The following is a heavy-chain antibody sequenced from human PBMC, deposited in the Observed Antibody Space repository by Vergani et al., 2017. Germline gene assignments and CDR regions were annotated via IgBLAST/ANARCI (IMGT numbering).Heavy chain of an antibody. CDR2: INTNSGNP. CDR3: ARGRQWRLTEYLYGMDV. J-gene: IGHJ6*02. Sequence: QVQLLQSGSELKKPGASVRISCEASGYTFTNYPLIWVRQAPGQGLEFMGWINTNSGNPTHAPGFTGRFVFSLDTSVSTAYLQISGLKAEDSAVYYCARGRQWRLTEYLYGMDVWGQGTTVTVSS. CDR1: GYTFTNYP. V-gene: IGHV7-4-1*02. D-gene: IGHD6-19*01.